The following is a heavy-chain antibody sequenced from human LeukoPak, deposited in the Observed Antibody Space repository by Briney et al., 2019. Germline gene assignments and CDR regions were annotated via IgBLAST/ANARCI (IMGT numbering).Heavy chain of an antibody. CDR1: GFTFSNYA. D-gene: IGHD3-10*01. V-gene: IGHV3-23*01. CDR2: ISSSSGGSI. Sequence: PGGSLRLSCAASGFTFSNYAMSWVRQAPGKGLEWVSTISSSSGGSIYYADSVKGRFTISRDNSKNTLYLQMSSLGAEDTAMYYCARANGVGFGEGFDYWGQGTLVTVSS. J-gene: IGHJ4*02. CDR3: ARANGVGFGEGFDY.